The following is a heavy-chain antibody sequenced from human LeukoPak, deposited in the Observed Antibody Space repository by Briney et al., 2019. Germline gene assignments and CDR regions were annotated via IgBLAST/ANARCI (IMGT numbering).Heavy chain of an antibody. D-gene: IGHD6-13*01. Sequence: PSQTLSLTCTVSGGSISSGGYYWSWIRQHPGKGLEWIGYIYYSGSTYYNPSLKSRVTISVDTSKNQFSLKLSSVTAADTAVYYCARKEVAAAAYFDYWGQGTLVTVSP. V-gene: IGHV4-31*03. J-gene: IGHJ4*02. CDR1: GGSISSGGYY. CDR2: IYYSGST. CDR3: ARKEVAAAAYFDY.